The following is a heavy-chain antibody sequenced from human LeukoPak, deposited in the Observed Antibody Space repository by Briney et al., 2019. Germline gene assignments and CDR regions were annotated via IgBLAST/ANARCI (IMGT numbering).Heavy chain of an antibody. V-gene: IGHV3-74*01. CDR1: GFTFSSYW. CDR2: INNDGSGT. J-gene: IGHJ5*02. D-gene: IGHD2-15*01. Sequence: GGSLRLSCAASGFTFSSYWMHWVRQAPGKGPVWVSRINNDGSGTTYADSVKGRFTISRDDAKNTLYLQMNSLRAEDTAVYYCVRGGESTWSWGQGTLVTVSS. CDR3: VRGGESTWS.